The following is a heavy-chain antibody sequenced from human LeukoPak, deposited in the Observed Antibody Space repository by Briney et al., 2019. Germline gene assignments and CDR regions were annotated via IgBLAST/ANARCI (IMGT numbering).Heavy chain of an antibody. CDR2: IYYSGST. D-gene: IGHD1-14*01. J-gene: IGHJ4*02. CDR3: ARLFPGSRIDY. V-gene: IGHV4-39*01. CDR1: GGSISSSSYY. Sequence: PSETLSLTCTVSGGSISSSSYYWGWIRQPPGKGLEWIGSIYYSGSTYYNPSLKSRVTISVDTSKNKFSLKLSSVTAADKDVYYRARLFPGSRIDYWGQGTLVTVSS.